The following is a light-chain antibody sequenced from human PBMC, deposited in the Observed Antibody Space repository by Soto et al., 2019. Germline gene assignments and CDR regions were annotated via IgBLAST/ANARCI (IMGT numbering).Light chain of an antibody. V-gene: IGKV1-9*01. CDR3: QQVKSYPLT. Sequence: DIQLTQSPCFLSASVGDRVTITCRASQGISSYLAWYQQKPGIARKFLIYAASTLQSGVPSRFSGSGSGTEFTLTISSLLPEDFATYYCQQVKSYPLTFGGGTKVEIK. J-gene: IGKJ4*01. CDR1: QGISSY. CDR2: AAS.